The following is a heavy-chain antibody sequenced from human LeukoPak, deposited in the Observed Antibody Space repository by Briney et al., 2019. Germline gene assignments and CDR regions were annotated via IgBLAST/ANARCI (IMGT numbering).Heavy chain of an antibody. D-gene: IGHD3-22*01. CDR1: GGSISSYY. Sequence: PSGTLSLTCTVSGGSISSYYWSWIRQPPGKGLEWIGYIYYSGSTNYNPSLKSRVTISVDTSKNQFSLKLSSVTAADTAVYYCAGGDYDTLFDYWGQGTLVTVSS. CDR3: AGGDYDTLFDY. V-gene: IGHV4-59*01. J-gene: IGHJ4*02. CDR2: IYYSGST.